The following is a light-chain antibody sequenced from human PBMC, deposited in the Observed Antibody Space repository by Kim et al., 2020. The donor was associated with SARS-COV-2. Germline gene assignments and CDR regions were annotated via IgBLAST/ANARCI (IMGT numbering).Light chain of an antibody. V-gene: IGKV1-5*03. CDR1: QSISSW. CDR2: KAS. Sequence: DIQMTQSPSTLSASVGDRVTITCRASQSISSWLAWYQQKPGKAPNLLIYKASSLQSGVPSRFSASGSGTEFTLTISSLQPDDSATYYCQQYNSYPVTFVQGTSLEIK. J-gene: IGKJ2*01. CDR3: QQYNSYPVT.